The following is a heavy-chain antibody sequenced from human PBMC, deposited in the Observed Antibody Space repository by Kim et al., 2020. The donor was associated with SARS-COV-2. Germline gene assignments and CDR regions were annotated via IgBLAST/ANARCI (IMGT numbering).Heavy chain of an antibody. D-gene: IGHD1-26*01. V-gene: IGHV3-15*01. CDR1: GFTFSNAW. J-gene: IGHJ6*02. Sequence: GGSLRLSCAASGFTFSNAWMSWVRQAPGKGLEWVGRIKSKTDGGTTDYAAPVKGRFTISRDDSKNTLYLQMNSLKTEDTAVYYCTTDKSIVGATGYYYGMDVWGQGTTVTVSS. CDR2: IKSKTDGGTT. CDR3: TTDKSIVGATGYYYGMDV.